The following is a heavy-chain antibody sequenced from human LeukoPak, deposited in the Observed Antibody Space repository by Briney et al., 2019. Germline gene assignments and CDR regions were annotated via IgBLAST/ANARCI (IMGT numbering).Heavy chain of an antibody. D-gene: IGHD1-26*01. CDR2: IIPIFGTA. CDR3: ARVQKWRHDAFDI. V-gene: IGHV1-69*13. CDR1: GGTFSSYA. Sequence: SVKVSCKASGGTFSSYAISWVRQAPGQGLEWMGGIIPIFGTANYAQKFQGRVTITADESTSTAYMELSSLRSEDTAVYYCARVQKWRHDAFDIWGQGTMVTVSS. J-gene: IGHJ3*02.